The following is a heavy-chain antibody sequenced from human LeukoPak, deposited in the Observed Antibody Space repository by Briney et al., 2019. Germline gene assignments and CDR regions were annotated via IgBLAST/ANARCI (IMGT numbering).Heavy chain of an antibody. CDR3: AKCRLWHHHRYYYYMDV. Sequence: GGSLRLSCEASGFSFSSYAMSWVRQAPGKGLEWVSAISGSGGSTYYADSVKGRFTISRDNSKNTLYLQMNSLRAEDTAVYYCAKCRLWHHHRYYYYMDVWGKGTTVTVSS. CDR1: GFSFSSYA. CDR2: ISGSGGST. D-gene: IGHD5-18*01. J-gene: IGHJ6*03. V-gene: IGHV3-23*01.